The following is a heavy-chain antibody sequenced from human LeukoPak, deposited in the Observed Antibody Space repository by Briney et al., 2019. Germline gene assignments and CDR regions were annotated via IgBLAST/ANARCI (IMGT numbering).Heavy chain of an antibody. Sequence: PSETLSLTCAVYGGSFSGYYWSWIRQPPGKGLEWIGEINHSGSTNYNPSLKSRVTISVDTSKNQFSLKLSSVAAADTAVYYCARLRYWRWFDPWGQGTLVTVSS. V-gene: IGHV4-34*01. J-gene: IGHJ5*02. D-gene: IGHD1-14*01. CDR1: GGSFSGYY. CDR2: INHSGST. CDR3: ARLRYWRWFDP.